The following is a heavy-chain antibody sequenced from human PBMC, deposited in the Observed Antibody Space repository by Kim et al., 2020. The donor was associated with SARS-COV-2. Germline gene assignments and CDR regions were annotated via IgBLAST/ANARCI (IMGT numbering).Heavy chain of an antibody. Sequence: GGSLRLSCAASGFTFSSYAMSWVRQAPGKGLEWVSAISGSGGSTYYADSVKGRFTISRDNSKNTLYLQMNSLRAEDTAVYYCANSATYYDILTGYYTDYYFDYWGQGTLVTVSS. CDR2: ISGSGGST. D-gene: IGHD3-9*01. V-gene: IGHV3-23*01. CDR1: GFTFSSYA. CDR3: ANSATYYDILTGYYTDYYFDY. J-gene: IGHJ4*02.